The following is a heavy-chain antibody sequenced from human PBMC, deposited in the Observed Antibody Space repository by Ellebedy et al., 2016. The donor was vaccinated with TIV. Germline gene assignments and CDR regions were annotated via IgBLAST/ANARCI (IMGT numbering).Heavy chain of an antibody. D-gene: IGHD3-9*01. J-gene: IGHJ2*01. CDR1: GYTFTSYA. CDR2: INAGNGNT. Sequence: AASVKVSCKASGYTFTSYAMHWVRQAPGQRLEWMGWINAGNGNTKYSQKFQGRVTITRDTSASTAYMELSSLRSEDTAVYYCARDALPDYDILTGYQGYFDLWGRGTLVTVSS. V-gene: IGHV1-3*01. CDR3: ARDALPDYDILTGYQGYFDL.